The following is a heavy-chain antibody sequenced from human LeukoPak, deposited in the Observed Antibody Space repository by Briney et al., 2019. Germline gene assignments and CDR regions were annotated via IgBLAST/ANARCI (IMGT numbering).Heavy chain of an antibody. CDR1: GFTFSTHG. V-gene: IGHV3-33*01. J-gene: IGHJ4*02. Sequence: PGRSLGLSCVVSGFTFSTHGFHWVRQAPGKGLEWVSVIWHDGGRKEYADSVRGRFTISRDNSNLYLQMNSLRAEDTAIYYCARDIGNSGFNLDYWGQGTPVTVSS. CDR2: IWHDGGRK. D-gene: IGHD5-12*01. CDR3: ARDIGNSGFNLDY.